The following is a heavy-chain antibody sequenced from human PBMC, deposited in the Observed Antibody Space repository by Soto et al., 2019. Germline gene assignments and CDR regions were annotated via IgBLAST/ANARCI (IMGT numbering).Heavy chain of an antibody. D-gene: IGHD2-21*02. CDR2: IYYSGST. CDR3: AREAGGNSVFLEPYFDF. Sequence: PETLSLTCTVSGGSISSYYWSWIRQPPGKGLEWIGYIYYSGSTNYNPSLKSRVTISVDTSKNQSSLKLSSVTAADTAVYYCAREAGGNSVFLEPYFDFWGQGTLVTVSS. CDR1: GGSISSYY. J-gene: IGHJ4*02. V-gene: IGHV4-59*01.